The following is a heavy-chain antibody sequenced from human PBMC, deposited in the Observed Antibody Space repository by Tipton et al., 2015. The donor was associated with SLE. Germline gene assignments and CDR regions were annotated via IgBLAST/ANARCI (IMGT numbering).Heavy chain of an antibody. V-gene: IGHV4-59*11. CDR3: AREAPTYDRSRYYYAFDI. CDR1: GGSFSVHY. D-gene: IGHD3-22*01. CDR2: IYHSGST. Sequence: TLSLTCAVYGGSFSVHYWSWSWIRQPPGKGLEWIGYIYHSGSTNYSPSLKSRVTISVDTSKNQFSLVLRSVTAADTAVYYCAREAPTYDRSRYYYAFDIWGLGTMLTVSS. J-gene: IGHJ3*02.